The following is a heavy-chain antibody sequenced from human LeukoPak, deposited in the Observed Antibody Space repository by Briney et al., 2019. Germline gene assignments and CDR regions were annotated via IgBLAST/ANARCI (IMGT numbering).Heavy chain of an antibody. J-gene: IGHJ4*02. CDR3: ARLYCSSTSCIDY. CDR2: IYYSGST. Sequence: SQTLSLTCTVSGGSISSGGYYWSWIRQHPGKGLEWIGYIYYSGSTYYNPSLKSRVTISVDTSKNQFSLKLSSVTAVDTAVYYCARLYCSSTSCIDYWGQGTLVTVSS. CDR1: GGSISSGGYY. D-gene: IGHD2-2*01. V-gene: IGHV4-31*03.